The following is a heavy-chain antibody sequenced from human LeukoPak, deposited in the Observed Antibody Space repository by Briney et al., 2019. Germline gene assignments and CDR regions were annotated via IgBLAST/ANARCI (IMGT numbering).Heavy chain of an antibody. D-gene: IGHD1-26*01. CDR2: IYYSGST. Sequence: SETLSLTCTVSGGSISSYYWSWIRQPPGKGLECIGYIYYSGSTNYNPSLKSRVTISVDTSRNQFSLKLSSVTAADTAVYYCAGLRGSYYGVDYWGQGTLVTVSP. J-gene: IGHJ4*02. V-gene: IGHV4-59*08. CDR3: AGLRGSYYGVDY. CDR1: GGSISSYY.